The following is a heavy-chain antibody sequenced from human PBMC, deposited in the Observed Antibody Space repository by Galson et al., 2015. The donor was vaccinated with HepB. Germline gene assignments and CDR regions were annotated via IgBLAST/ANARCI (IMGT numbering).Heavy chain of an antibody. CDR2: ISGSSGST. J-gene: IGHJ4*02. Sequence: SLRLSCAASGFTFSSYAMSWVRQAPGKGLEWVSAISGSSGSTYYADSVKGRFTISRDNSKNTLYLQMNSLRAEDTAVCYCAKVMGTYYYDSSGYYYGAFDDRGQGTTVTVSS. CDR3: AKVMGTYYYDSSGYYYGAFDD. V-gene: IGHV3-23*01. D-gene: IGHD3-22*01. CDR1: GFTFSSYA.